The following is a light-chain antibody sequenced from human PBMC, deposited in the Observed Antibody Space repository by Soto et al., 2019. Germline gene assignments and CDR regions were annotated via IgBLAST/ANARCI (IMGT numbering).Light chain of an antibody. CDR1: SSDVGAYKY. CDR2: EVS. CDR3: FSYTTSNTWV. Sequence: QSALTQPASVSGSPGQSNTISCTGTSSDVGAYKYVFWYQHHPGKAPKLMIYEVSNRPSGVSNRFSGSKSGNAAFLTISGLQAEDEADYYCFSYTTSNTWVFGGGTKLTVL. J-gene: IGLJ3*02. V-gene: IGLV2-14*01.